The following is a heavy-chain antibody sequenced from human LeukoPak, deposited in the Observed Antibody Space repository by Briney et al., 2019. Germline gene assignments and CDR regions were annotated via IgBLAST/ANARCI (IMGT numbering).Heavy chain of an antibody. D-gene: IGHD5-12*01. Sequence: ASVTVSCKASGGTFSSYAISWVRQAPGQGLEWMGGIIPIFGTANYAQKFQGRVTITTDESTSTAYMELSSLRSEDTAAYYCARAPTGYSGYENFDYWGQGTLVTVSS. V-gene: IGHV1-69*05. CDR2: IIPIFGTA. CDR1: GGTFSSYA. CDR3: ARAPTGYSGYENFDY. J-gene: IGHJ4*02.